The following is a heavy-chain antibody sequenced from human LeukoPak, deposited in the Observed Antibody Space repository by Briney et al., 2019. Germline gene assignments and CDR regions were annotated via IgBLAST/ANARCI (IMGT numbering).Heavy chain of an antibody. CDR2: INAGNGNT. D-gene: IGHD3-3*01. CDR1: GYTFTSYA. V-gene: IGHV1-3*01. J-gene: IGHJ4*02. Sequence: ASVKVSCKASGYTFTSYAMHWVRQAPGQRLEWMGWINAGNGNTKYSQKFQGRVTITRDTSASTAYMELSSLRSEDTAVYYCARVKVSYYDFWSGYIPLDVSEGGFDYWGQGTLVTVSS. CDR3: ARVKVSYYDFWSGYIPLDVSEGGFDY.